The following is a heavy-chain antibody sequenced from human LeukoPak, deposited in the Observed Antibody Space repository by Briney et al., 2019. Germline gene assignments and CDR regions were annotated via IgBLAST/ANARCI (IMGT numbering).Heavy chain of an antibody. CDR2: IQGSGGIR. D-gene: IGHD4-17*01. V-gene: IGHV3-23*01. Sequence: GGSLRLSWIGSGFPFSAYAMTWVRQAPGKGLEWVSSIQGSGGIRGYADSVQGRFTISRDNSKNTLFLQMNSLRGEDTAVYYCGRDPNGDYVGAFEVWGPGTLVTVSS. CDR1: GFPFSAYA. J-gene: IGHJ3*01. CDR3: GRDPNGDYVGAFEV.